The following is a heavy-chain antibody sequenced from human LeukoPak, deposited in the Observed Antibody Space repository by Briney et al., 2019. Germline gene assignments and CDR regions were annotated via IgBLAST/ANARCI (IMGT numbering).Heavy chain of an antibody. CDR2: IHYSGST. CDR3: ARHSPDYGGNFDY. CDR1: GGSISTYY. D-gene: IGHD4-23*01. Sequence: SETLSLTCTVSGGSISTYYWSWLRQPPGQGLEWIGYIHYSGSTKYNPSLKSRVTISVDTSKKQFSMNLKSVTAADTAVYYCARHSPDYGGNFDYWGQGTLVTVS. V-gene: IGHV4-59*08. J-gene: IGHJ4*02.